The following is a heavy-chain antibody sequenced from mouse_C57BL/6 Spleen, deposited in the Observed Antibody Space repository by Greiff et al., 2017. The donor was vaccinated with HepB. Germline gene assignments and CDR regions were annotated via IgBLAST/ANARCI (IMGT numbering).Heavy chain of an antibody. CDR3: ARETVVAPGFAY. V-gene: IGHV3-6*01. D-gene: IGHD1-1*01. J-gene: IGHJ3*01. CDR2: ISYDGSN. Sequence: EVQLQESGPGLVKPSQSLSLTCSVTGYSITSGYYWNWIRQFPGNKLEWMGYISYDGSNNYNPSLKNRISITRDTSKNQFFLKLNSVTTEDTATYYCARETVVAPGFAYWGQGTLVTVSA. CDR1: GYSITSGYY.